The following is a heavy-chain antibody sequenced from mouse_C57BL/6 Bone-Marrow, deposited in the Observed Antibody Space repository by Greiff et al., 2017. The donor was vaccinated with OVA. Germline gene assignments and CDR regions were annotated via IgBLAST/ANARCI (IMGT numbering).Heavy chain of an antibody. CDR3: ASGDLLLRPFAY. CDR1: GYTFTSYW. V-gene: IGHV1-64*01. CDR2: IHPNSGST. Sequence: QVQLQQPGAELVKPGASVKLSCKASGYTFTSYWMHWVKQRPGQGLEWIGMIHPNSGSTNYNEKFKSKATLTVDKSSSTAYMQLSSLTSEDSAVYYCASGDLLLRPFAYWGQGTLVTVSA. J-gene: IGHJ3*01. D-gene: IGHD1-1*01.